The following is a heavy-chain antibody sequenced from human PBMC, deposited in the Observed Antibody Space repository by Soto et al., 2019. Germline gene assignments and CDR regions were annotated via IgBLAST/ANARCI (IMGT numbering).Heavy chain of an antibody. CDR3: ARAHNWNSFGDYYYGMDV. CDR1: GYTLTELS. Sequence: ASVKVSCTVSGYTLTELSMHWVRQAPGKGLEWMGGFDPEDGETIYAQKFQGRVTITADKSTSTAYMELSSLRSEDTAVYYCARAHNWNSFGDYYYGMDVWGQGTTVTVSS. D-gene: IGHD1-7*01. CDR2: FDPEDGET. J-gene: IGHJ6*02. V-gene: IGHV1-24*01.